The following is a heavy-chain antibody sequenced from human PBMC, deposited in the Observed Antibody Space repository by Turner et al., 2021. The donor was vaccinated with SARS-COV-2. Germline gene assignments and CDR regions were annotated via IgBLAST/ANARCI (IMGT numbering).Heavy chain of an antibody. J-gene: IGHJ4*02. V-gene: IGHV3-33*01. CDR2: IWYDGSNK. CDR1: GFTFSSYG. D-gene: IGHD2-2*01. CDR3: AREGDGSTTGCQAFDY. Sequence: QVQLVESGGGVVQPGGSLRLLCSASGFTFSSYGMHWVRPAPGKGREWVEVIWYDGSNKYYADSVKGGFTSSRDNSKNTMYLQMSSMRAEETAVYDCAREGDGSTTGCQAFDYWGQGTLVTVSS.